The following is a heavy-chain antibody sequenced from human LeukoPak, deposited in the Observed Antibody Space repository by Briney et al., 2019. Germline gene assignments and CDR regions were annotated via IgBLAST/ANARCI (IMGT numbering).Heavy chain of an antibody. CDR2: FDPEDGET. V-gene: IGHV1-24*01. CDR1: GYTLTELS. J-gene: IGHJ5*02. Sequence: ASVKVSCKVSGYTLTELSMHWVRQAPGKGLEWMGGFDPEDGETIYAQKFQGRVTMTEDTSTDTAYMELSSLRSEDTAVYYCAISGYYPPTPLEQRWWFDPRGQGTLVTVSS. CDR3: AISGYYPPTPLEQRWWFDP. D-gene: IGHD3-22*01.